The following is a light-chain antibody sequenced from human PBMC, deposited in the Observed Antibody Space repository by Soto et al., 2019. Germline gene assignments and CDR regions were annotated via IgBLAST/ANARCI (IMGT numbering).Light chain of an antibody. CDR2: LNSDGSH. J-gene: IGLJ3*02. Sequence: QAVVTQSPSTSASLGASVKLTCTLSSGHSSYAIAWHQQQPEKGPRYLMKLNSDGSHSKGDGIPDRFSDSSSGAERYLTISSLQSEDEADYYCQTWGTGIHWVFGGGTQLTVL. CDR3: QTWGTGIHWV. CDR1: SGHSSYA. V-gene: IGLV4-69*01.